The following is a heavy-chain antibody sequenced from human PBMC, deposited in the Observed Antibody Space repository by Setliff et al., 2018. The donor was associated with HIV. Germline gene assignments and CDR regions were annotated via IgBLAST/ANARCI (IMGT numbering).Heavy chain of an antibody. CDR2: IRSKAYGGTT. Sequence: GGSLRLSCTASGFTFGDYAMSWVRQAPGKGLEWVGFIRSKAYGGTTEYAASVKGRFTISRDDSKSIAYLQMNSLKTEDTAVYYCTREGEYYGMDAWGQGTTVTV. D-gene: IGHD3-10*01. CDR3: TREGEYYGMDA. J-gene: IGHJ6*02. CDR1: GFTFGDYA. V-gene: IGHV3-49*04.